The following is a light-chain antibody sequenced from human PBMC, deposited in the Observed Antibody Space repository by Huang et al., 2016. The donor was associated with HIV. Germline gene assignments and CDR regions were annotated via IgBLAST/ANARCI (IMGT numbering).Light chain of an antibody. CDR1: QSLLHTDGKTY. CDR3: MQSIEAAT. J-gene: IGKJ1*01. Sequence: DIMMTQAPLSLSVSPGQPASISCNSSQSLLHTDGKTYLYCYLQKPGQCPQLLIYEFSNRSSGVPDRLSGSGSGTDFTLRISRVKSEDVGLYYCMQSIEAATFGKGTKVEIK. CDR2: EFS. V-gene: IGKV2D-29*02.